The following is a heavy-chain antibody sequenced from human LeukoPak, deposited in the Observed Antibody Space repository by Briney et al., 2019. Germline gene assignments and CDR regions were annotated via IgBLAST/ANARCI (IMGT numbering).Heavy chain of an antibody. J-gene: IGHJ5*02. V-gene: IGHV3-23*01. Sequence: GGSLRLSCVASGFTFSSYAMSWVRQAPGKGLEWVSAISGSGGSTYYADSVKGRFTISRDNSKNTLYLQMNSLRAEDTAVYYCAKVPSIAVAGTWGQGTLVTVSS. CDR3: AKVPSIAVAGT. CDR2: ISGSGGST. CDR1: GFTFSSYA. D-gene: IGHD6-19*01.